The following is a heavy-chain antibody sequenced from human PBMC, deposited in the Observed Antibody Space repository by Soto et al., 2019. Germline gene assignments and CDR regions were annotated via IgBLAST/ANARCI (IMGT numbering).Heavy chain of an antibody. CDR2: IYHSGST. V-gene: IGHV4-30-2*01. J-gene: IGHJ5*02. D-gene: IGHD3-16*01. CDR3: ARDMSKGEWFDP. Sequence: QLQLQESGSGLVKPSQTLSLTCAVSGGSINSGGYSWSWIRQPPGKGLEWIGYIYHSGSTYYNPSLKSRATISVDRSKNQFSLKLSSVTAADTAVYYCARDMSKGEWFDPWGQGTLVTVSS. CDR1: GGSINSGGYS.